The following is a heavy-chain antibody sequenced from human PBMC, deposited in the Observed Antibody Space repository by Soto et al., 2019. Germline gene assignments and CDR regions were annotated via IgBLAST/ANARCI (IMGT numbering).Heavy chain of an antibody. CDR2: IHDSGST. D-gene: IGHD6-19*01. Sequence: PSETLSLTCTVSGGSISSYYWSWIRQPPGKGLEYIGYIHDSGSTNYNPSLKSRVTISVDTSKNQFSLKLSSVTAADAAVYYCASGLTAVAGTGYYFDEWGQGSPVTVSS. CDR1: GGSISSYY. CDR3: ASGLTAVAGTGYYFDE. J-gene: IGHJ4*02. V-gene: IGHV4-59*01.